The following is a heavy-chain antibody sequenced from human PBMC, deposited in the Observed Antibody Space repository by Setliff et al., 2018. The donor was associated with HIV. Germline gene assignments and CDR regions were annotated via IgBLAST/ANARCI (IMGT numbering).Heavy chain of an antibody. CDR3: ARRAGFSEGSGYWFY. J-gene: IGHJ4*02. CDR2: ISCGGNT. CDR1: GDSINSGPYS. V-gene: IGHV4-39*01. D-gene: IGHD3-22*01. Sequence: ASETLSLTFTVSGDSINSGPYSWGWIRQPPGKGLESIGSISCGGNTYYNPSLKSRVLISGDTSKNQFALKLSSVTAADTGVYYCARRAGFSEGSGYWFYWGQGTLVTVSS.